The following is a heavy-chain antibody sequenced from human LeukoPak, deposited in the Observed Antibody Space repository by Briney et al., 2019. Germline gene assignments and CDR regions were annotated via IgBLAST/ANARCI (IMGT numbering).Heavy chain of an antibody. J-gene: IGHJ6*03. D-gene: IGHD3-10*01. CDR1: GFTFSSYA. V-gene: IGHV3-23*01. CDR3: AKFGVWFGDFYYYYMDV. CDR2: ISGSGGST. Sequence: PGGSLRLSCAASGFTFSSYAMSGVRQAPGKGLEWVSAISGSGGSTYYADSVKGRFTISRDNSKNTLYLQMNSLRAEDTAVYYCAKFGVWFGDFYYYYMDVWGKGTTVTVSS.